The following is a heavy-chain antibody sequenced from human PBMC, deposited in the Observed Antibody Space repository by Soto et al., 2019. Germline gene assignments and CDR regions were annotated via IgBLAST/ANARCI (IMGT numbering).Heavy chain of an antibody. J-gene: IGHJ3*02. Sequence: ESGGGVVQPGRSLRLSCAASGFTFSSYSMNWVRQAPGKGLDWVAVISYDGSNKYYADSVKGRFTIARDNSKNTMYLQMNSLRAEDTAVYYCVRLADAFDIWGQGTMVTVSS. V-gene: IGHV3-30-3*01. CDR1: GFTFSSYS. CDR2: ISYDGSNK. CDR3: VRLADAFDI.